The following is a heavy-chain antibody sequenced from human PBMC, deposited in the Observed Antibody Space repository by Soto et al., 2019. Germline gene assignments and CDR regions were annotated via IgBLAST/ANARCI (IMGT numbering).Heavy chain of an antibody. J-gene: IGHJ6*02. Sequence: PGGSLRLSCAASGFTFSNAWMSWVRQAPGKGLEWVGRIKSKTDGGTTDYAAPVKGRFTISRDDSKNTLYLQMNSLKTEDTAVYYCTTPLGGIHYYYYGMDVWGQGTTVTVSS. CDR1: GFTFSNAW. CDR3: TTPLGGIHYYYYGMDV. CDR2: IKSKTDGGTT. D-gene: IGHD2-15*01. V-gene: IGHV3-15*01.